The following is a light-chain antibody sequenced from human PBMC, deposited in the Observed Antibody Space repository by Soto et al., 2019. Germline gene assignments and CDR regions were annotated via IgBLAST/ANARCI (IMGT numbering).Light chain of an antibody. J-gene: IGKJ1*01. CDR1: QSLRSS. CDR3: QQYTDWPLT. Sequence: ETMMTQSPDTLSVSLGERATLSCRASQSLRSSLAWYQQKPGQAPRLLIYDASTRATGIPARFSGSGSGTDFTLTISGLQSEDFAVYYCQQYTDWPLTFGQGTKVDIK. CDR2: DAS. V-gene: IGKV3-15*01.